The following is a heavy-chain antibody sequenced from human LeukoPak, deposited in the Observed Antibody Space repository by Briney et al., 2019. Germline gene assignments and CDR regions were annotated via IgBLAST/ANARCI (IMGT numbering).Heavy chain of an antibody. V-gene: IGHV4-61*02. Sequence: SQTLSLTCTVSGGSISSGRYYWNWIRQPAGKGLEWIGRISTSGSTNYNPSLKSRVTISVDTSKNQFSLKLSSVTAADTAVYYCARTTEGYCRGRSCYSYYYYMDVWGKGTTVTVSS. CDR2: ISTSGST. D-gene: IGHD2-15*01. J-gene: IGHJ6*03. CDR3: ARTTEGYCRGRSCYSYYYYMDV. CDR1: GGSISSGRYY.